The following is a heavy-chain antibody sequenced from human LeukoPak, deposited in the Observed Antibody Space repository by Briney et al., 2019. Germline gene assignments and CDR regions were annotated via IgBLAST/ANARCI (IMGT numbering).Heavy chain of an antibody. CDR2: ISAYNGNT. Sequence: ASVKVSCKASGYTFTSYGISWVRQAPGQGLEWMGWISAYNGNTNYAQKLQGRVTMTTDTSTSTAYMELRSLRSDDTAVYYCARDGWNGDYDRWFDPWGQGTLVTVSS. D-gene: IGHD4-17*01. V-gene: IGHV1-18*01. J-gene: IGHJ5*02. CDR1: GYTFTSYG. CDR3: ARDGWNGDYDRWFDP.